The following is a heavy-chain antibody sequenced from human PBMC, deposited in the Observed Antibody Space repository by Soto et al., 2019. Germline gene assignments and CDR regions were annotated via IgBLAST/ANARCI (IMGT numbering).Heavy chain of an antibody. Sequence: PGGSLRLSCAASGFTFSNYAMHWVRQAPGKGLEWVAVISYDGSNKFYADSMKGRFTISRDNPKNTLYLQMNSLRAEDTAVYYCARAEGVAYYYGMDVWGQGTTVTVSS. CDR3: ARAEGVAYYYGMDV. CDR1: GFTFSNYA. V-gene: IGHV3-30-3*01. CDR2: ISYDGSNK. J-gene: IGHJ6*02. D-gene: IGHD3-3*01.